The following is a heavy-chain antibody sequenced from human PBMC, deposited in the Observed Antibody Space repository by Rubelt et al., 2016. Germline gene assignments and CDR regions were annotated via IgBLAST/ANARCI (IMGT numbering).Heavy chain of an antibody. CDR2: IHYSGNV. D-gene: IGHD6-19*01. CDR1: GGSISNYY. CDR3: ARNKGSGKGWPDHIDS. Sequence: QLQLQESGPGLVKPSETLSLTCTVSGGSISNYYWSWIRQPPGDGLEWIGYIHYSGNVKYNPSLKSRVTISLDTSKNQFSLSRISVTAAGTAVYFVARNKGSGKGWPDHIDSWGQGALVTVSS. J-gene: IGHJ4*02. V-gene: IGHV4-59*08.